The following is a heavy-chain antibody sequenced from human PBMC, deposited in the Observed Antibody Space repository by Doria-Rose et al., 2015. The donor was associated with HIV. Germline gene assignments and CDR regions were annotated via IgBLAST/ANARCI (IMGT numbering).Heavy chain of an antibody. Sequence: VRQSPGKGLEWVANIKQDGSEKYYVDSVKGRFTISRDNAKNSLYLQMNSLRAEDTAVYYCARDAGDYNFWSGYYSRYWYFDLWGRGTLVTVSS. D-gene: IGHD3-3*01. CDR2: IKQDGSEK. V-gene: IGHV3-7*01. J-gene: IGHJ2*01. CDR3: ARDAGDYNFWSGYYSRYWYFDL.